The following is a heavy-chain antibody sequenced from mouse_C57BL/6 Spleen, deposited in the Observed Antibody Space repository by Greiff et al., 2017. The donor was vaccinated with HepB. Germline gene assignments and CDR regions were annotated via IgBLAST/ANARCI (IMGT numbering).Heavy chain of an antibody. CDR1: GFTFSSYA. CDR3: TGSYYGSSDWYFDV. Sequence: EVQLQESGEGLVKPGGSLKLSCAASGFTFSSYAMSWVRQTPEKRLEWVAYISSGGDYIYYADTVKGRFTISRDNARNTLYLQMSSLKSEDTAMYYCTGSYYGSSDWYFDVWGTGTTVTVSS. D-gene: IGHD1-1*01. V-gene: IGHV5-9-1*02. CDR2: ISSGGDYI. J-gene: IGHJ1*03.